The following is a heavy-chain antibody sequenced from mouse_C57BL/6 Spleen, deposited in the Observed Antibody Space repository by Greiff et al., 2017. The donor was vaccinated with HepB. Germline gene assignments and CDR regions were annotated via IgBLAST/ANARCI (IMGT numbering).Heavy chain of an antibody. CDR1: GSTFTSYW. CDR3: TRWYSDYNGSSYYYFDV. J-gene: IGHJ1*03. D-gene: IGHD1-1*01. V-gene: IGHV1-61*01. Sequence: QVQLQQPGAELVRPGSSVKLSCKASGSTFTSYWMDWVKQRPGQGLEWIGNFYPSDSATHYNQKFKDKATLTVDKSSSTAYIQLSSLTSKDSAVYDCTRWYSDYNGSSYYYFDVWGTGTTVTVSS. CDR2: FYPSDSAT.